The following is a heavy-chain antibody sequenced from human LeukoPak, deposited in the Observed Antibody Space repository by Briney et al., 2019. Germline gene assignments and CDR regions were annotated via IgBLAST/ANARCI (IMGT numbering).Heavy chain of an antibody. D-gene: IGHD1-1*01. V-gene: IGHV3-13*01. J-gene: IGHJ6*03. CDR3: ARGPPRGKYYYMDV. CDR2: IGTASDT. CDR1: GFTFSSFD. Sequence: GGSLRLSCAASGFTFSSFDMLWVRQPTGQVLEWVSTIGTASDTYYPGSVEGRFTLSRDNAKNSLFLQMNSLTAGDTAVYYCARGPPRGKYYYMDVWGKGTTVTVSS.